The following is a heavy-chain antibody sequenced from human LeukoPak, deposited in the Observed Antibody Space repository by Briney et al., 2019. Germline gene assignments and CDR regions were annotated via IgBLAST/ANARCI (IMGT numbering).Heavy chain of an antibody. Sequence: LRLSCAASGFTFSSYAMSWVRQPPGKGLEWIGYIYYSGSTYYNPSLKSRVTISVDTSKNQFSLKLSSVTAADTAVYYCARGGGIWFGELTNWFDPWGQGTLVTVSS. J-gene: IGHJ5*02. CDR3: ARGGGIWFGELTNWFDP. D-gene: IGHD3-10*01. CDR2: IYYSGST. V-gene: IGHV4-30-4*08. CDR1: GFTFSSYA.